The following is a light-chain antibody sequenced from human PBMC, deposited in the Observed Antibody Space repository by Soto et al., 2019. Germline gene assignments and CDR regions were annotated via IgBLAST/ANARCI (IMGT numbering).Light chain of an antibody. CDR1: SSDVGSYNR. Sequence: QSVLTQPPSVSGSPGQSDTISCTGTSSDVGSYNRVSWYQQPPGTAPKVMIYEVSNRPSGVPDRFSGSKSGNTASLTISGLQAEDEADYYCASWDDSLYGVIFGGGTKLTVL. CDR2: EVS. J-gene: IGLJ2*01. V-gene: IGLV2-18*01. CDR3: ASWDDSLYGVI.